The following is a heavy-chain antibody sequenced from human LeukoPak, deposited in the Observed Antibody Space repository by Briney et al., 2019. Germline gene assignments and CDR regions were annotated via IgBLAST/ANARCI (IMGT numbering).Heavy chain of an antibody. CDR3: ARDHMAAAGTDLVYYYYYMDV. CDR2: INPNSGGT. V-gene: IGHV1-2*02. D-gene: IGHD6-13*01. J-gene: IGHJ6*03. CDR1: GYTFTCYY. Sequence: GASVKVSCKASGYTFTCYYMHWVRQAPGQGLEWMGWINPNSGGTNYAQKFQGRVTMTRDTSISTAYMELSRLRSDDTAVYYCARDHMAAAGTDLVYYYYYMDVWGKGTTVTISS.